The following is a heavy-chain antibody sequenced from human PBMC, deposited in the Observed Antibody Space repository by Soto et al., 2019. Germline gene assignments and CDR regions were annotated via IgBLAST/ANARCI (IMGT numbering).Heavy chain of an antibody. V-gene: IGHV4-59*01. CDR1: GGSISSYY. Sequence: ASETLSLTCTVSGGSISSYYWSWIRQPPGKGLEWIGYIYYSGSTNYNPSLKSRVTISVDTSKNQFSLKLSSVTAADTAVYYCARVGAPYYDFWSGYPVWFDPWGQGTLVTVSS. CDR2: IYYSGST. CDR3: ARVGAPYYDFWSGYPVWFDP. D-gene: IGHD3-3*01. J-gene: IGHJ5*02.